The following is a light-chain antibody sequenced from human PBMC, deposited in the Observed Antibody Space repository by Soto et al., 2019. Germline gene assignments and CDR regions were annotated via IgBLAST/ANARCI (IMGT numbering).Light chain of an antibody. V-gene: IGLV2-14*01. CDR2: EVT. CDR3: SSYRSSSAPYV. J-gene: IGLJ1*01. CDR1: SSDVGGFNY. Sequence: QSVLTQPASVSGSPGQSITISCTGTSSDVGGFNYVSWYQQHPGKAPKLMIYEVTKRPSGVSNRFSGSKSGNTASLTISGLQAEDEADYYCSSYRSSSAPYVFGTGTKVTVL.